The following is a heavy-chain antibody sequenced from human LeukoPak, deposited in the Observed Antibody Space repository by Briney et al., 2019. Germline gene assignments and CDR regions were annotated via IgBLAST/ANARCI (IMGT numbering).Heavy chain of an antibody. CDR2: ISWNSGSI. Sequence: GGSLRLSCAASGFTFDDYAMHWVRQAPGKGLEWVSGISWNSGSIGYADSVKGRFTISRDNSKNTLYLQMNSLRAEDTAVYYCAKDTLNAYIDYWGQGTLVTVSS. D-gene: IGHD1-14*01. V-gene: IGHV3-9*01. CDR3: AKDTLNAYIDY. J-gene: IGHJ4*02. CDR1: GFTFDDYA.